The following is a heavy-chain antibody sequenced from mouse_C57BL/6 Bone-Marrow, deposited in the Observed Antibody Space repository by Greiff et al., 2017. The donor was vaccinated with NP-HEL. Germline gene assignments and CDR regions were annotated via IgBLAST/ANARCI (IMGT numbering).Heavy chain of an antibody. CDR3: ARSGYYGSSSYAMDY. Sequence: VQLQQPGAELVKPGASVKLSCKASGYTFTSYWMHWVKQRPGQGLEWIGMIRPNSGSTNYNEKFKSKATLTIDKSSSTAYMQLSSLTSEDSAVYYCARSGYYGSSSYAMDYWGQGTSVTVSS. D-gene: IGHD1-1*01. CDR2: IRPNSGST. J-gene: IGHJ4*01. V-gene: IGHV1-64*01. CDR1: GYTFTSYW.